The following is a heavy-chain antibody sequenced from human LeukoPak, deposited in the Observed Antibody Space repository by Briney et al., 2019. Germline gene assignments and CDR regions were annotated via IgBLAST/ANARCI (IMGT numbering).Heavy chain of an antibody. CDR3: ARQIEVIVYMDV. CDR1: GDSISSSSYY. D-gene: IGHD2-15*01. J-gene: IGHJ6*03. CDR2: IYYSGST. Sequence: SETLSLTCTVSGDSISSSSYYWGWIRQPPGKGLEWIGSIYYSGSTYYNPSLKSRVTISVDTSKNQFSLKLSSVTAADTAVYYCARQIEVIVYMDVWGKGTTVTISS. V-gene: IGHV4-39*01.